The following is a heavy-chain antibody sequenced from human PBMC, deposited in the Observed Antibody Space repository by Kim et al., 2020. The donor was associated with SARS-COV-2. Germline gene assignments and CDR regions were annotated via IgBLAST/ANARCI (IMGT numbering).Heavy chain of an antibody. Sequence: SQKFQGTVTITRDTSASTAYMELNSLRSEDTAIYYCARGHSSSWLFFDPWGQGTLVTVSS. D-gene: IGHD6-13*01. V-gene: IGHV1-3*01. CDR3: ARGHSSSWLFFDP. J-gene: IGHJ5*02.